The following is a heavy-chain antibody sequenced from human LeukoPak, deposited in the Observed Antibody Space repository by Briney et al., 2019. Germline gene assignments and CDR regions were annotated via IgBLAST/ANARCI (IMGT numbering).Heavy chain of an antibody. CDR1: GFTFRGHW. J-gene: IGHJ4*02. D-gene: IGHD5-24*01. V-gene: IGHV3-74*01. CDR2: IKGDESYT. CDR3: VRVGDVYNFDH. Sequence: GGSLRLSCAASGFTFRGHWMHWVRQAPGKGLVWVSRIKGDESYTNHADSVKGRFTISRDNAKNTLYLQMTSLRAEDTAIYYCVRVGDVYNFDHWGQGTLVTVSS.